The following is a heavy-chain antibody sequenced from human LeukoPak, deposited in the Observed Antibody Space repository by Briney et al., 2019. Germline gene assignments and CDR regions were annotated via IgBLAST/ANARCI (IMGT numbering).Heavy chain of an antibody. CDR1: GYTLTELS. CDR2: FDPEDGET. D-gene: IGHD2-2*01. J-gene: IGHJ4*02. CDR3: ATNCVEYCSSTSPIG. V-gene: IGHV1-24*01. Sequence: ASVKVSCKVSGYTLTELSMHWVRQAPGKGLEWMGGFDPEDGETIYAQKFQGRVTMTEDTSTDTAYMELSSLRSEDTAVYYCATNCVEYCSSTSPIGWGQGTLVTVSS.